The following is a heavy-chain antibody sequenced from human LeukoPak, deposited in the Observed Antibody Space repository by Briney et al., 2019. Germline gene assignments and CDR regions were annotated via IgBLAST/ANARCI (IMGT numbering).Heavy chain of an antibody. Sequence: GGSLRLSCAASGFTFSSYSMNWVRQAPGKGLEWVSSISSSSSYIYYADSVEGRFTISRDNAKNSLYLQMNSLRAEDTAVYYCARVSRFLEWLFFDYWGQGTLVTVSS. CDR2: ISSSSSYI. J-gene: IGHJ4*02. CDR3: ARVSRFLEWLFFDY. D-gene: IGHD3-3*01. V-gene: IGHV3-21*01. CDR1: GFTFSSYS.